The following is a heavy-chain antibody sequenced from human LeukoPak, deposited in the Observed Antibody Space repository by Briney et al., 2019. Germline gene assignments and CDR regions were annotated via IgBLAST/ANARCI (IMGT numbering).Heavy chain of an antibody. D-gene: IGHD6-6*01. V-gene: IGHV3-66*02. CDR1: GFTVSTNY. Sequence: PGESLRLSCAASGFTVSTNYMTWVRQAPGKGLEWVSVIYSGGSTFYADSVKGRFTISRDNSKNTLYLQMNSLRAEDTAVYYCARASIAASGYYFDYWGQGTLVTVS. CDR2: IYSGGST. CDR3: ARASIAASGYYFDY. J-gene: IGHJ4*02.